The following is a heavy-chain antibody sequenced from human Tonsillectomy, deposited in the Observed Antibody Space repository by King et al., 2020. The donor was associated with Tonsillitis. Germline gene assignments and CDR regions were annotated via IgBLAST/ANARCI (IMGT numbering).Heavy chain of an antibody. Sequence: VQLQESGPGLVKPSETLSLTCTVSGDSISSYYWSWIRQPPGKGLEWIGYIYYSGSTNYNPALKSRVTISVATSKNQLSLRLSSVTAADTAVYYCARGGSYFDMSGYYSLGYWGQGTLVTVSS. J-gene: IGHJ4*02. CDR2: IYYSGST. V-gene: IGHV4-59*01. D-gene: IGHD3-22*01. CDR1: GDSISSYY. CDR3: ARGGSYFDMSGYYSLGY.